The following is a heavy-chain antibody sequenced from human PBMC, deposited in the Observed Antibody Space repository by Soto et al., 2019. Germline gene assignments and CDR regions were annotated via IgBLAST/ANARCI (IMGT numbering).Heavy chain of an antibody. V-gene: IGHV4-39*01. CDR1: GGSITTDTFY. J-gene: IGHJ4*02. CDR3: ARRIPMDDTVTTFDS. Sequence: QLQLQESGPGLVKPSETLSLTCTVSGGSITTDTFYWGWSRQPPGKTLEWMGTVYFSGTKYYNPSLNSRLTMSVDTSKKRFSLKLTSVTAADTAGYYCARRIPMDDTVTTFDSWGQGTLVTVSS. D-gene: IGHD4-17*01. CDR2: VYFSGTK.